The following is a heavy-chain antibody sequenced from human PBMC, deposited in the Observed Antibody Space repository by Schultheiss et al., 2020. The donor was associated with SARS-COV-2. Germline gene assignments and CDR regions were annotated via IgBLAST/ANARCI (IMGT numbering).Heavy chain of an antibody. Sequence: GGSLRLSCAASGFTVSSNYMSWVRQAPGKGLGWVSVIYSGGSTYYADSVKGRFTISRHNSKNTLYLQMNSLRAEDTAVYYCAREGVGATGYFDYWGQGTLVTVSS. CDR1: GFTVSSNY. CDR2: IYSGGST. V-gene: IGHV3-53*04. J-gene: IGHJ4*02. D-gene: IGHD1-26*01. CDR3: AREGVGATGYFDY.